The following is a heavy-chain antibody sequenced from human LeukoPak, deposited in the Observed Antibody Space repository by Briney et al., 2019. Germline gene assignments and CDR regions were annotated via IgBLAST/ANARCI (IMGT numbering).Heavy chain of an antibody. J-gene: IGHJ6*03. CDR3: ARGPIDYGDTPGNYYYYMDV. CDR2: INWNGGST. CDR1: GFSFDDYG. D-gene: IGHD4-17*01. Sequence: GGSLRLSCAASGFSFDDYGMSWVRQGPGKGLEWVSGINWNGGSTGYADSVKGRFIISRDNAKNSLYLQMNSLRAEDTALYHCARGPIDYGDTPGNYYYYMDVWGKGTTVTISS. V-gene: IGHV3-20*01.